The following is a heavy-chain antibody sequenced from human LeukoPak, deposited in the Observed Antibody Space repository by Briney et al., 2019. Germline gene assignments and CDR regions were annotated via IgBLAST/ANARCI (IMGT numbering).Heavy chain of an antibody. CDR1: GGSISSYY. D-gene: IGHD1-26*01. CDR2: FYYSGSS. CDR3: ARVTGSYSLFDY. V-gene: IGHV4-59*01. Sequence: SETLSLTCTVSGGSISSYYWSWIRQPPGKGLEWIGYFYYSGSSNYNPPLKSRVTISVDTSKNQFSLKLSSVTAADTAVYYCARVTGSYSLFDYWGQGALATVSS. J-gene: IGHJ4*02.